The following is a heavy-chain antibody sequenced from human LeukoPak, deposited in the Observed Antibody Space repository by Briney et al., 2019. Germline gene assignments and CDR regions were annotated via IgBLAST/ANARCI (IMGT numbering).Heavy chain of an antibody. D-gene: IGHD5-24*01. CDR1: GFTFSSYS. V-gene: IGHV3-48*01. CDR2: ISSSSSTI. J-gene: IGHJ4*02. CDR3: ARVLEMATIYYFDY. Sequence: PGGSLRLSCVTSGFTFSSYSMNWLRQAPGKGLEWVSYISSSSSTIYYADSVKGRFTISRDNAKNSLHLQMNSLRAEDTAVYYCARVLEMATIYYFDYWGQGTLVTVSS.